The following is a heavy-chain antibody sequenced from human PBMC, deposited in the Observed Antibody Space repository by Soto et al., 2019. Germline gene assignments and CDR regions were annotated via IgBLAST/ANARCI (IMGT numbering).Heavy chain of an antibody. Sequence: SSVKVSCKASGYTFTSYDINWVRQATGQGLEWMGWMNPNSGNTGYAQKFQGRVTMTRNTSISTAYMELSSLRSEDTAVYYGARGTTVSAFDIWGQGTMVTVSS. J-gene: IGHJ3*02. V-gene: IGHV1-8*01. D-gene: IGHD4-17*01. CDR2: MNPNSGNT. CDR1: GYTFTSYD. CDR3: ARGTTVSAFDI.